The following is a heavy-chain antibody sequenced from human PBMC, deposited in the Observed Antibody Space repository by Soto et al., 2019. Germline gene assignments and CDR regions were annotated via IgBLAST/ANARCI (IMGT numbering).Heavy chain of an antibody. CDR1: GFTFSSYG. CDR3: ARAISSTLLYDFWSGSLGGGDYYYGMDV. V-gene: IGHV3-33*01. Sequence: PGGSLRLSCAASGFTFSSYGMHWVRQAPGKGLEWVAVIWYDGSNKYYADSVKGRFTISRDNSKNTLYLQMNSLRAEDTAVYYCARAISSTLLYDFWSGSLGGGDYYYGMDVWGQGTTVTVSS. J-gene: IGHJ6*02. D-gene: IGHD3-3*01. CDR2: IWYDGSNK.